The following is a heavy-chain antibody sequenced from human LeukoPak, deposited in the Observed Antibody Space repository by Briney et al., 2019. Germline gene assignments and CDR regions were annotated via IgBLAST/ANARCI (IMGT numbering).Heavy chain of an antibody. J-gene: IGHJ3*02. CDR2: IYYSGST. D-gene: IGHD2-2*01. CDR3: AATQVVQGLRGAFEI. Sequence: SETLSLTCTVSGGSISSYYWSWIRQPPGKGLEWIGYIYYSGSTNYNPSINSRVTISVDTSKNQFSLKLSSVTAADTAVYYWAATQVVQGLRGAFEIWGQGTRVTVSS. V-gene: IGHV4-59*08. CDR1: GGSISSYY.